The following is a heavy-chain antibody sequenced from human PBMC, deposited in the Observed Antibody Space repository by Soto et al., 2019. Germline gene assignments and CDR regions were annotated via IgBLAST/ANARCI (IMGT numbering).Heavy chain of an antibody. CDR2: IYYSGTT. D-gene: IGHD1-26*01. J-gene: IGHJ3*02. CDR3: ARGRGGTYDAFDI. CDR1: SGSIGTYF. Sequence: QEQLRESGPGLVKPSETLSLTCTVSSGSIGTYFWSWIRQPPGQGLEWIGYIYYSGTTNSNPSLKSGVTIFLDTSKNQCPLTLSSVTAADTAVYYCARGRGGTYDAFDIWGQGTLVTVSS. V-gene: IGHV4-59*01.